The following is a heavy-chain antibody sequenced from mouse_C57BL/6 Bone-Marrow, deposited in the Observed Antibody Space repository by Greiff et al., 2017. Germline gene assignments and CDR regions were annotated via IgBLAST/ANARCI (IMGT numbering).Heavy chain of an antibody. CDR2: IYPRSGNT. CDR1: GSTFPSYG. CDR3: ARGTTVVAPYFDY. V-gene: IGHV1-81*01. D-gene: IGHD1-1*01. J-gene: IGHJ2*01. Sequence: QLKLKESGAELVRPGASVKLSCKASGSTFPSYGIGWLKQRTGQGLEWIGGIYPRSGNTNYNEKFKGKATLTADKSSSPAYLELRSLTSEDSAVYFCARGTTVVAPYFDYWGQGTTLTVSS.